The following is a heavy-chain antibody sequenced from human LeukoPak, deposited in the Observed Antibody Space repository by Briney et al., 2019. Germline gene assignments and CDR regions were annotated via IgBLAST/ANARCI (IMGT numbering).Heavy chain of an antibody. Sequence: GGSLRLSCVASGFTFSSHWMHWVRQVPGKGLVWVSRIDYEGGTTDYADSVEGRFTISRDNAKNSLYLQMNSLRAEDTAVYYCAREVRAYGGYSQSDYWGQGTLVTVSS. V-gene: IGHV3-74*01. CDR1: GFTFSSHW. J-gene: IGHJ4*02. D-gene: IGHD5-12*01. CDR3: AREVRAYGGYSQSDY. CDR2: IDYEGGTT.